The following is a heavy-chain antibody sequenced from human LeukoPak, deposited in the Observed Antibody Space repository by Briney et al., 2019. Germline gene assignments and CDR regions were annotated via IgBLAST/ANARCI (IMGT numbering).Heavy chain of an antibody. CDR2: IGSPGGT. CDR1: GFTFSSLA. D-gene: IGHD1-1*01. V-gene: IGHV3-23*01. CDR3: AKRQPYYWDY. J-gene: IGHJ4*02. Sequence: QPGRSLRLSCAASGFTFSSLAIGWVRQAPAKGLGWVSTIGSPGGTYFTDSVKGRFTVSRDISRNTLYLQMSSLRTEDTAIYYCAKRQPYYWDYWGQGTLVAVSS.